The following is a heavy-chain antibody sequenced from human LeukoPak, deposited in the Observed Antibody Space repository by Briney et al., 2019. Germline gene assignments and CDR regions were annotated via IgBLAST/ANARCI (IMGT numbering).Heavy chain of an antibody. CDR2: IYYSGST. Sequence: PSETLSLTCTVSGGSISSYYWSWIRQPPGKGLEWIGYIYYSGSTNYNPSLKSRVTISVDTSKNQFSLKLSSVTAADTAVYYCARVPNYHYYGMDVWGQGTTVTVSS. CDR1: GGSISSYY. V-gene: IGHV4-59*01. J-gene: IGHJ6*02. CDR3: ARVPNYHYYGMDV.